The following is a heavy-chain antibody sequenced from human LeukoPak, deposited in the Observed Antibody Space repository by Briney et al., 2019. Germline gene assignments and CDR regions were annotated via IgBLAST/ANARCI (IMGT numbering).Heavy chain of an antibody. D-gene: IGHD3-22*01. J-gene: IGHJ3*02. CDR2: IGTSDSST. Sequence: GGSLRLSCAASGFTFSSYEMNWVRQAPGKGLEWVSYIGTSDSSTYNADSVKGRFTISRDNAKNSLYLQMNSLRAEDTAVYYCARYGDSSVYYSADAFDIWGQGTMVTVSS. CDR3: ARYGDSSVYYSADAFDI. CDR1: GFTFSSYE. V-gene: IGHV3-48*03.